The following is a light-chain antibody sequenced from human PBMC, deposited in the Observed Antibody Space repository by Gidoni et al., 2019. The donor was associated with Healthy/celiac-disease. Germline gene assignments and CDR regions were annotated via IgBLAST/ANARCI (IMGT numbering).Light chain of an antibody. V-gene: IGKV1-6*01. CDR3: LQDYNYPRT. J-gene: IGKJ1*01. CDR2: AAS. CDR1: QGIRNE. Sequence: ASQMTQSPSSLSASVGDRVTITCRASQGIRNELGWYQQKPGKAPKLLIYAASRLQSGVPSRFSGSGSGTDFTLTISRLQPEDFASYYCLQDYNYPRTFGQGTKVEIK.